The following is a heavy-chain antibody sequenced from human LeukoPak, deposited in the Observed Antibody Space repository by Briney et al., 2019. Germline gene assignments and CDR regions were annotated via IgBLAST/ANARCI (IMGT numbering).Heavy chain of an antibody. CDR3: ATSSSSWRNDAFDI. CDR2: MNPNSGNT. V-gene: IGHV1-8*01. Sequence: ASVKVSCKASGYTFTSYDINWVRQATGQGLEWMGWMNPNSGNTGYAQKFQGRVTITRNTSISTAYMELSSLRSEDTAVYYCATSSSSWRNDAFDIWGQGTMVTVSS. J-gene: IGHJ3*02. CDR1: GYTFTSYD. D-gene: IGHD6-13*01.